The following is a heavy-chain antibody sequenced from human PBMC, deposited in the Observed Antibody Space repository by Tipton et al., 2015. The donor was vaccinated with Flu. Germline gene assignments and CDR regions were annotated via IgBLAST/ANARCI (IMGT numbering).Heavy chain of an antibody. CDR3: ARDAGWLLSQPPYYMDV. V-gene: IGHV3-33*08. Sequence: SLRLSCAASGFTFSSYGMHWVRQAPGKGLEWVAVIWYDGSNKYYADSVKGRFTISRDNSKNTLYLQMNSLRAEDTAVYYCARDAGWLLSQPPYYMDVWGKGTTVTVSS. CDR2: IWYDGSNK. CDR1: GFTFSSYG. D-gene: IGHD3-3*01. J-gene: IGHJ6*03.